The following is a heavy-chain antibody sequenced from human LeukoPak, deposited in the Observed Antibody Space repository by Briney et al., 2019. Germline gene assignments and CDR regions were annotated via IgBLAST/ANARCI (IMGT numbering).Heavy chain of an antibody. D-gene: IGHD3-10*01. CDR3: ARVLPYYYGSGSYQDWYFDL. Sequence: SETLSLTCTVSGGSISSYYWSWIRQPAGKGLEWIGRIYTSGSTNYNPSLKSRVTMSVDTSKNQFSLKLSSVTAADTAVYYCARVLPYYYGSGSYQDWYFDLWGRGTLVTVSS. CDR2: IYTSGST. V-gene: IGHV4-4*07. J-gene: IGHJ2*01. CDR1: GGSISSYY.